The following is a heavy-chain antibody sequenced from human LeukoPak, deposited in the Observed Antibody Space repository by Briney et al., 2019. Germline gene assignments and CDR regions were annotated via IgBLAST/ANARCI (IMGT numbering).Heavy chain of an antibody. CDR2: ISAYNGNT. CDR1: GYTFTSYG. V-gene: IGHV1-18*01. J-gene: IGHJ6*02. D-gene: IGHD3-3*01. CDR3: ARGASHYDFWSGYSNYYGIDV. Sequence: ASVKVSCKASGYTFTSYGISWARQAPGQGLEWMGWISAYNGNTNYAQKLQGRVTMTTDTSTSTAYMELRSLRSDDTAVYYCARGASHYDFWSGYSNYYGIDVWGQGTTVTVSS.